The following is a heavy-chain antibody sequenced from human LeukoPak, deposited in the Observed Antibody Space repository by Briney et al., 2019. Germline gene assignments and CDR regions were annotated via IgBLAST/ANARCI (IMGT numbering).Heavy chain of an antibody. CDR2: ISWDGGST. Sequence: PGGPLRLSCAASGFTFDDYAMHWVRHAPGKGLEWVSPISWDGGSTYYADSVKGRFTISRDNSKNSLYLQMNSLRAEDTALYYCAKDGEGYCSSTSCYLLDYWGQGTLVTVSS. J-gene: IGHJ4*02. CDR1: GFTFDDYA. V-gene: IGHV3-43D*03. CDR3: AKDGEGYCSSTSCYLLDY. D-gene: IGHD2-2*01.